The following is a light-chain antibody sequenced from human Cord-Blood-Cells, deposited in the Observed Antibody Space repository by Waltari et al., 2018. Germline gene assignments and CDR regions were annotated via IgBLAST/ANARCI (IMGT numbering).Light chain of an antibody. CDR3: QQYYSTPHT. Sequence: DIVMTQSPDPLAVSLGERATINCNSSQSVLYSSNNKNYLAWYQQKPGQPPKLLIYWASTRESGVPDRFSGSGSGTDFTLTISSLQAEDVAVYYCQQYYSTPHTFGQGTKLEIK. CDR2: WAS. CDR1: QSVLYSSNNKNY. J-gene: IGKJ2*01. V-gene: IGKV4-1*01.